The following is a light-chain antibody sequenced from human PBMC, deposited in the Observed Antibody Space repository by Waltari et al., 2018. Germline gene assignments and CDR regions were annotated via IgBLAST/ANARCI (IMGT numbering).Light chain of an antibody. CDR2: SNN. Sequence: QSVLTQPPSASGTPGQRVTISCSGSSSTIGSNTVNWYQQLPGTAPKLLIYSNNQRPSGVPDRFSGSKSGTSTSLAISGLQSEDEADYYCAAWDDSLNGPYVFGTGTKVTVL. J-gene: IGLJ1*01. CDR1: SSTIGSNT. V-gene: IGLV1-44*01. CDR3: AAWDDSLNGPYV.